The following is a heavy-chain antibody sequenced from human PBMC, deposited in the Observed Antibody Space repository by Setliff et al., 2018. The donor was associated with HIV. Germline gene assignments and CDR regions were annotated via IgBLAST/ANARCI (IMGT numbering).Heavy chain of an antibody. V-gene: IGHV4-34*01. CDR3: ARSQRLLGVQPPYWYFDL. CDR1: GGSFSDSY. Sequence: LSLTCGVYGGSFSDSYYTWIRQPPGKGLEWIGQISHSGTTTYNSSLKSRVTMSVDSSTNQFSLTLTSMTAPDTAVYYCARSQRLLGVQPPYWYFDLWGRGTQVTVSS. CDR2: ISHSGTT. D-gene: IGHD3-16*01. J-gene: IGHJ2*01.